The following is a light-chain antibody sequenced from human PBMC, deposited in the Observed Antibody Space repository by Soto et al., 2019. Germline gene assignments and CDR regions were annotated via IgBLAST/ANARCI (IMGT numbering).Light chain of an antibody. CDR1: QRIDSS. CDR3: QQYHRWPIT. J-gene: IGKJ5*01. Sequence: EVVMTQSPATLSVSPGESATLSCRASQRIDSSFAWYQQIPGQPPRLLIFGASTKITVIPARFSGSGSGTEFTLTISSLQSEDFGVYYCQQYHRWPITFGQGTRLEI. V-gene: IGKV3-15*01. CDR2: GAS.